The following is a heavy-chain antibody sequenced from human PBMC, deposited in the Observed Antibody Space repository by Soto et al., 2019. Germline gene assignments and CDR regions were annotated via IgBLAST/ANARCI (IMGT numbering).Heavy chain of an antibody. D-gene: IGHD3-10*01. CDR3: ASAHMVRGWSMDV. Sequence: ASVKVSCKASGYTFTGYYMHWVRQAPGQGLEWMGWINPNSGGTNYAQKFQGWVTMTRDTSISTAYMELSRLRSDDTAVYYCASAHMVRGWSMDVWGQGTTVTVSS. V-gene: IGHV1-2*04. CDR2: INPNSGGT. J-gene: IGHJ6*02. CDR1: GYTFTGYY.